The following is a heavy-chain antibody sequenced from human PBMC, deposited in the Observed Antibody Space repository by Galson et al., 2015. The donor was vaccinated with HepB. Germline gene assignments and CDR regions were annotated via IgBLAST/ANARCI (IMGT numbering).Heavy chain of an antibody. V-gene: IGHV3-73*01. CDR3: ARDRRVQVSPMILVITYYFDY. CDR2: IRSKASNYAT. D-gene: IGHD3-22*01. J-gene: IGHJ4*02. Sequence: SLRLSCAASGFTFSGSAIHWVRQTSGKGLEWVCRIRSKASNYATAYTASLKGRFTISRDNSKNTPYLQMNSLRPEDTAVYYCARDRRVQVSPMILVITYYFDYWGQGTLVTVSS. CDR1: GFTFSGSA.